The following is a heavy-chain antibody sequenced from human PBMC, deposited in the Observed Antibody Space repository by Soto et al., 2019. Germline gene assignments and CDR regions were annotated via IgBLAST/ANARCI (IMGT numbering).Heavy chain of an antibody. CDR2: TYYRSKWYY. Sequence: SQTLSLTCXITGDSVSRNSAGWSWVRQSPSRGLEWLGRTYYRSKWYYEYAVSVRGRITINPDTSKNQYSLQLNSVTPEDTAVYFCARGEQYSGRIFDYWGQGTLVTVSS. D-gene: IGHD1-26*01. CDR1: GDSVSRNSAG. V-gene: IGHV6-1*01. J-gene: IGHJ4*01. CDR3: ARGEQYSGRIFDY.